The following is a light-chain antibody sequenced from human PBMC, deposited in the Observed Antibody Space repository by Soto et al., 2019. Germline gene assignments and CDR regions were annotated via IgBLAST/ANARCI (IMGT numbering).Light chain of an antibody. Sequence: IQLTQSPSSLSASVGDRVTITCRAGQDIGSALAWYQQRPGKAPKLLLYDASNLEAGVPCRFSGSGSRTDFPLCIDCLRPEDYTTSYCQQFNGFPLTISGGTKVQIK. CDR1: QDIGSA. J-gene: IGKJ4*01. CDR3: QQFNGFPLT. V-gene: IGKV1-13*02. CDR2: DAS.